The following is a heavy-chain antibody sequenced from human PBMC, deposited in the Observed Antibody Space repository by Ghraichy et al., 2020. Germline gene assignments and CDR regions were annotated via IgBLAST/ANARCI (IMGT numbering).Heavy chain of an antibody. D-gene: IGHD4-23*01. Sequence: SVKVSCKASGGTFSSYAISWVRQAPGQGLEWMGGIIPIFGTANYAQKFQGRVTITADESTSTAYMELSRLRSEDTAVYYCARASSVVNAFDIWGQGTMVTVSS. V-gene: IGHV1-69*13. CDR1: GGTFSSYA. CDR2: IIPIFGTA. J-gene: IGHJ3*02. CDR3: ARASSVVNAFDI.